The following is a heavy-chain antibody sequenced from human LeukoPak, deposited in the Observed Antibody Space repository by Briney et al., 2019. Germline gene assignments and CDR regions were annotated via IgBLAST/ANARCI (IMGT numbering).Heavy chain of an antibody. Sequence: ASVKVSCKASGYTFTSYYMHWVRQAPGQGLEWMGIINPSGGSTSYAQKFQGRVTMTRDTSTSTVYMVLSSLRSEDTAVYYCAREGDRDGYNIEYFQHWGQGTLVTVSS. CDR2: INPSGGST. D-gene: IGHD5-24*01. CDR3: AREGDRDGYNIEYFQH. V-gene: IGHV1-46*01. J-gene: IGHJ1*01. CDR1: GYTFTSYY.